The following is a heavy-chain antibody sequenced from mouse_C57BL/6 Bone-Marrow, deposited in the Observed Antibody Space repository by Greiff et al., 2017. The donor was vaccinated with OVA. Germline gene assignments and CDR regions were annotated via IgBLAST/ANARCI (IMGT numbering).Heavy chain of an antibody. CDR3: ARVGWDYFDY. V-gene: IGHV3-6*01. CDR2: ISYDGSN. J-gene: IGHJ2*01. CDR1: GYSITSGYY. Sequence: EVKLMESGPGLVKPSQSLSLTCSVTGYSITSGYYWNWIRQFPGNKLEWMGYISYDGSNNYNTSLKNRISITRDTSKNQFFLKLNSVTTEDTATYYCARVGWDYFDYWGQGTTLTVSS. D-gene: IGHD3-3*01.